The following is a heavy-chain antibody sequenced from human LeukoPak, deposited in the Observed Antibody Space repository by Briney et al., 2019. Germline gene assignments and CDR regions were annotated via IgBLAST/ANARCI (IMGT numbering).Heavy chain of an antibody. J-gene: IGHJ5*02. CDR2: INHSGST. Sequence: SQTLSLTCAVYGGSFSGYYWSWIRQPPGKGLEWIGEINHSGSTNYNPSLKSRVTISVDTSKNQFSLKLSSVTAADTAVYYCARGAKFDPWGQGTLVTVSS. CDR3: ARGAKFDP. CDR1: GGSFSGYY. V-gene: IGHV4-34*01.